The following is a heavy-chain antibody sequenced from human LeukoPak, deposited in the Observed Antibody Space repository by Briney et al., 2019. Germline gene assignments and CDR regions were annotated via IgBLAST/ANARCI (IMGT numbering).Heavy chain of an antibody. J-gene: IGHJ6*02. CDR2: IRSSGSTI. V-gene: IGHV3-48*04. Sequence: GGSLRLSCTASGFTFSGYSMNWVRQAPGKGLEWISYIRSSGSTIYYADSMKGRFTISRDNAKNSLYLQMNSLRAEDTAVYYCARAEDSGYDYFYYYYGMDVWGQGTTVTVSS. D-gene: IGHD5-12*01. CDR1: GFTFSGYS. CDR3: ARAEDSGYDYFYYYYGMDV.